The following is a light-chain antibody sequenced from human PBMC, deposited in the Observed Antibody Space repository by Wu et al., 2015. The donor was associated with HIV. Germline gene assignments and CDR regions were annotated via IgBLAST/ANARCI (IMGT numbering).Light chain of an antibody. CDR3: QQYGNSPWT. V-gene: IGKV3-15*01. Sequence: EIVMTQSPANVSVSPGERATLSCRASQSVSTNFAWYQQKPGQAPRLLIFGASNRAPGIPARFSGSGSGTDFTLTISRLEPEDFAVYYCQQYGNSPWTFGQGTKVEIK. J-gene: IGKJ1*01. CDR2: GAS. CDR1: QSVSTN.